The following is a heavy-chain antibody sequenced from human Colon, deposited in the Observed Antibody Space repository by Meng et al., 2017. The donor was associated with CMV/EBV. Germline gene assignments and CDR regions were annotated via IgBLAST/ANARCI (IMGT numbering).Heavy chain of an antibody. Sequence: ASGFTFSRYSMNWLRQAPGKGLEWVSSISSGSSFIYYPDSVRGRFTISRDDATNSLYLQMNSLRVEDTAVYYCTRDRLEGDYSGPGYWGQGTLVTVSS. CDR3: TRDRLEGDYSGPGY. D-gene: IGHD2-15*01. CDR1: GFTFSRYS. J-gene: IGHJ4*02. CDR2: ISSGSSFI. V-gene: IGHV3-21*01.